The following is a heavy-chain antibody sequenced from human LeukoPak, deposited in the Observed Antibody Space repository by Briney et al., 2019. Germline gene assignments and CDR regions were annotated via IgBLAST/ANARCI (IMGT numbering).Heavy chain of an antibody. V-gene: IGHV3-9*01. Sequence: GGSLRLSCAASGFTFDDYAMHWVRQAPGKGLEWVSGISWNSGSIGYADSVKGRFTISRDNAKNSLYLQMNSLRAEDTAVYYCARDIVGYYFDYWGQGTLVTVSS. CDR2: ISWNSGSI. CDR3: ARDIVGYYFDY. CDR1: GFTFDDYA. J-gene: IGHJ4*02.